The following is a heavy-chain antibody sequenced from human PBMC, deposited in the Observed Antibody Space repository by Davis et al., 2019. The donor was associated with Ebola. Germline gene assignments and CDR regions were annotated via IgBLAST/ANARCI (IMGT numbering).Heavy chain of an antibody. J-gene: IGHJ6*02. CDR1: GGSTSSYY. CDR2: IYTSGST. D-gene: IGHD3-10*01. Sequence: SETLSLTCTVSGGSTSSYYWSWIRQPAGKGLEWIGRIYTSGSTNYNPCLKSRVTMSVDTSKNQFSLKLRSVTAADTAVYYCARDLGAAITMVRGVTLYYYYGMDVWGQGTTVTVSS. CDR3: ARDLGAAITMVRGVTLYYYYGMDV. V-gene: IGHV4-4*07.